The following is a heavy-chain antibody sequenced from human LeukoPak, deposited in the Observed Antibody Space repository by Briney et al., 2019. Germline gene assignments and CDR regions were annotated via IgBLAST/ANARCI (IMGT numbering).Heavy chain of an antibody. CDR1: GGSISSSSYY. Sequence: SETLSLTCTVSGGSISSSSYYWGWIRQPPGKGLEWIGSTYYSGSTYYNPSLKSRVTISVDTSKNQFSLKLSSVTAADTAVYYCARVTFGVVDPPGAFDIWGQGTMVTVSS. CDR2: TYYSGST. J-gene: IGHJ3*02. V-gene: IGHV4-39*07. D-gene: IGHD3-3*01. CDR3: ARVTFGVVDPPGAFDI.